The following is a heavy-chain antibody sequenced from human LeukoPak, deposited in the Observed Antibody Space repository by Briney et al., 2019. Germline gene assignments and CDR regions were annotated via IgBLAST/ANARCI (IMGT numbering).Heavy chain of an antibody. J-gene: IGHJ3*02. Sequence: SETLSLTCTVSGGSITSYYRSWIRQSPGKGLEWIGFMYYSGTTNYNPSLKSRVTISVDTSKNQFSLKLSSVTAADTAVYYCARERTAAGTDAFDIWGQGTMVTVSS. CDR1: GGSITSYY. CDR3: ARERTAAGTDAFDI. D-gene: IGHD6-13*01. V-gene: IGHV4-59*12. CDR2: MYYSGTT.